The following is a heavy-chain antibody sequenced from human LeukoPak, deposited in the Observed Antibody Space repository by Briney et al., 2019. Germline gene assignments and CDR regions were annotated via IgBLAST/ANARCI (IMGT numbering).Heavy chain of an antibody. Sequence: ASVKVSCKASGYTFTGDYIHWVRQAPGQGLEWMGRVNPNSGDTDYPQKFQGRVTMTRDTSISTAYMELSRLRSDDTAVYYCARVGKYYYDSSGYIAYWGQGTLVTVSS. V-gene: IGHV1-2*06. CDR2: VNPNSGDT. CDR3: ARVGKYYYDSSGYIAY. J-gene: IGHJ4*02. D-gene: IGHD3-22*01. CDR1: GYTFTGDY.